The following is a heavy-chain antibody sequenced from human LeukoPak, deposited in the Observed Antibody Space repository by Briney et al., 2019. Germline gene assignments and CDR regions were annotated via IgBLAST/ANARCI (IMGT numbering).Heavy chain of an antibody. V-gene: IGHV1-18*01. CDR3: ARAVVGTAEDY. Sequence: GASVKVSCKASGYTFTSYDINWVRQATGQGLEWMGWISAYNGNTNYAQKLQGRVTMTTDTSTSTAYMELRSLRSDDTAVYYCARAVVGTAEDYWGQGTLVTVSS. CDR1: GYTFTSYD. J-gene: IGHJ4*02. CDR2: ISAYNGNT. D-gene: IGHD2-2*01.